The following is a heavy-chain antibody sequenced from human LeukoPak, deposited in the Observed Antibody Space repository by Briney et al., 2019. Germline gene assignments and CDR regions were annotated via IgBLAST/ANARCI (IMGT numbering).Heavy chain of an antibody. CDR1: GFTFSSYG. CDR2: IRYDGSNK. J-gene: IGHJ6*02. CDR3: ARVVQWCCPEDYYGMDV. D-gene: IGHD2-8*01. V-gene: IGHV3-30*02. Sequence: TGGSLRLSCAASGFTFSSYGMHWVRQAPGKGLEWVAFIRYDGSNKYYADSVKGRFTISKDNSKNTLYLQMNSLRAEDTAVYYCARVVQWCCPEDYYGMDVWGQGTTVTVSS.